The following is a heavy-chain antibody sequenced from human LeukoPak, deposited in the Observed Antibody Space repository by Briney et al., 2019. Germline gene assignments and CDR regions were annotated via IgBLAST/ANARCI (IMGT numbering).Heavy chain of an antibody. CDR3: ATYSTGFDI. CDR2: INHRGST. Sequence: SETLSLTCAVYGGSFSDYYWTWIRQPPGKGLEWIGEINHRGSTHYNPSLKSRVTISVDTSKKQFPLKLSSVTAADTAVYYCATYSTGFDIWGQGTVVTVSS. D-gene: IGHD6-19*01. CDR1: GGSFSDYY. V-gene: IGHV4-34*01. J-gene: IGHJ3*02.